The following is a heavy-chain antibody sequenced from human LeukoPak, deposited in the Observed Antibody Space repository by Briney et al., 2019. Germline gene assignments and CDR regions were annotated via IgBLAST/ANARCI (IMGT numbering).Heavy chain of an antibody. CDR2: IYSGGST. CDR3: ARYPYDSSGYYLDY. D-gene: IGHD3-22*01. Sequence: PGGSLRLSCAASGFTFSSYGMHWVRQAPGKGLEWVSVIYSGGSTYYADSVKGRFTISRDNSKNTLYLQMNSLRAEDTAVYYCARYPYDSSGYYLDYWGQGTLVTVSS. V-gene: IGHV3-53*01. CDR1: GFTFSSYG. J-gene: IGHJ4*02.